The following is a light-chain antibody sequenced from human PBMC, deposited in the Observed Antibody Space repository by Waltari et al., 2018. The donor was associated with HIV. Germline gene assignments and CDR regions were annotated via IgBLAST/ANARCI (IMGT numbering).Light chain of an antibody. Sequence: QSVLTQPPSPSGAPGQRVTIPCSGRSANIGNHVYWYQQLPGTAPKVLIYRDNQRPSVVPDRFSGSRSGTSASLDVSGLRSEDEANYICAAWDDILSGWVFGGGTKLTVL. CDR2: RDN. CDR1: SANIGNH. CDR3: AAWDDILSGWV. J-gene: IGLJ3*02. V-gene: IGLV1-47*01.